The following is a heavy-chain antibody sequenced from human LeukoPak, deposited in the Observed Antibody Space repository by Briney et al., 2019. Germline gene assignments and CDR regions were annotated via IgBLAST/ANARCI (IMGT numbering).Heavy chain of an antibody. Sequence: SETLSLTCAVYGGSISSYYWSWIRQPPGKGLEWIGYIYYSGSTNYNPSLKSRVTISVDTSKNQFSLKLSSVTAADTAVYYCARVNGVYYFDYWGQGTLVTVSS. CDR2: IYYSGST. CDR3: ARVNGVYYFDY. CDR1: GGSISSYY. D-gene: IGHD2-8*01. J-gene: IGHJ4*02. V-gene: IGHV4-59*01.